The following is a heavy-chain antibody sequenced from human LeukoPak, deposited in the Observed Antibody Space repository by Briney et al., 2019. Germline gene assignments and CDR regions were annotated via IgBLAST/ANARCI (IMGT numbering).Heavy chain of an antibody. D-gene: IGHD2-15*01. CDR2: ISPYNGNT. CDR3: ARDLDIVVVAAAVRHYGVDV. CDR1: GYTFTNYG. V-gene: IGHV1-18*01. Sequence: ASVKVSCKASGYTFTNYGISWVRQAPGQGLEWMGWISPYNGNTNYAQKFQGRVTMTTDTSTTTAYMELRSLRSDDTAVYYCARDLDIVVVAAAVRHYGVDVWGQGTTVTVSS. J-gene: IGHJ6*02.